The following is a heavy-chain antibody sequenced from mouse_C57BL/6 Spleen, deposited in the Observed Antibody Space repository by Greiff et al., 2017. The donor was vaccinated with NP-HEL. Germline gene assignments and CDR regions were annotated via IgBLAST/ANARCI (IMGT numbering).Heavy chain of an antibody. CDR1: GFSFNTYA. D-gene: IGHD1-1*01. CDR3: VRHYGSRMDY. V-gene: IGHV10-1*01. Sequence: EVMLVESGGGLVQPKGSLKLSCAASGFSFNTYAMNWVRQAPGKGLEWVARIRSKSNNYATYYADSVKDRFTISRDDSESMLYLQMNNLKTEDTAMYYCVRHYGSRMDYWGQGTSVTVSS. CDR2: IRSKSNNYAT. J-gene: IGHJ4*01.